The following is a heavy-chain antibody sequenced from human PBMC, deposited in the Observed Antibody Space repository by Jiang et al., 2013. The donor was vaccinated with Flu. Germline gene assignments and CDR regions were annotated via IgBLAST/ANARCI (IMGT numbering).Heavy chain of an antibody. CDR1: GDSVSSNSAA. J-gene: IGHJ4*02. V-gene: IGHV6-1*01. D-gene: IGHD6-19*01. Sequence: QTLSLTCAISGDSVSSNSAAWNWIRQSPSRGLEWLGRTYYRSKWYNDYAVSVKSRITINPDTSKNQFSLQLNSVTPEDTAVYYCARDLEPPPGIAVAGPEYYFDYWGQGTLVTVSS. CDR2: TYYRSKWYN. CDR3: ARDLEPPPGIAVAGPEYYFDY.